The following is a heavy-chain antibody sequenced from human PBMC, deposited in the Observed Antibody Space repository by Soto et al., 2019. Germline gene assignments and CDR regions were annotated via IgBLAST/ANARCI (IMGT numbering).Heavy chain of an antibody. CDR3: TTEELLDYFDY. Sequence: PGGSLRRSCAASGFTFSNAWMSGVRQAPGKGLEWVGRIKSKTDGGTTDYAAPVKGRFTISRDDSKNTLYLQMNSLKTEDTAVYYCTTEELLDYFDYWGQGTLVTVSS. V-gene: IGHV3-15*01. D-gene: IGHD1-26*01. J-gene: IGHJ4*02. CDR2: IKSKTDGGTT. CDR1: GFTFSNAW.